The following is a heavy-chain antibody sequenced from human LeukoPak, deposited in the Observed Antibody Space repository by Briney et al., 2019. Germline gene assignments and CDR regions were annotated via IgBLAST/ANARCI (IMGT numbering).Heavy chain of an antibody. J-gene: IGHJ4*02. V-gene: IGHV3-74*01. CDR3: ARDPGATSSFIFDY. CDR1: GFTFSSFW. D-gene: IGHD1-26*01. CDR2: IKSDGSST. Sequence: PGGSLRLSCAASGFTFSSFWMHWVRQSPGKGLVWVSCIKSDGSSTSYADSVKGRFTISRDSAKNTLYLQMNSLRAEDTAVYYCARDPGATSSFIFDYWGQGTLVTVSS.